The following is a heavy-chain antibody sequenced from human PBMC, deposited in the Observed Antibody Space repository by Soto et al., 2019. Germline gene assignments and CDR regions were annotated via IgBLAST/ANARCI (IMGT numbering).Heavy chain of an antibody. D-gene: IGHD2-2*01. CDR1: GGTFSSYA. CDR3: ASFLGYCISTSCSPLYYYGMDV. V-gene: IGHV1-69*13. Sequence: ASVKVSCEASGGTFSSYAISWVRQAPGQGLEWMGGIIPIFGTANYAQKFQGRVTITADESTSTAYMELSSLRSEDTAVYYCASFLGYCISTSCSPLYYYGMDVWGQGTTVTVSS. CDR2: IIPIFGTA. J-gene: IGHJ6*02.